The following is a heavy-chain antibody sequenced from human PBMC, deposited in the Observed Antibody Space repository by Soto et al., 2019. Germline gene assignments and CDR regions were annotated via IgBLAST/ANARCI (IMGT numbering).Heavy chain of an antibody. CDR1: GYTLTELS. Sequence: ASVKVSCKVSGYTLTELSMHWVRQAPGKGLEWMGGFDPEDGETIYAQKFQGRVTMTEDTSTDTAYMELSSLRSEDTAVYYCATGYSSGWYGSRAFDIWGQGTMVTVSS. D-gene: IGHD6-19*01. CDR3: ATGYSSGWYGSRAFDI. V-gene: IGHV1-24*01. CDR2: FDPEDGET. J-gene: IGHJ3*02.